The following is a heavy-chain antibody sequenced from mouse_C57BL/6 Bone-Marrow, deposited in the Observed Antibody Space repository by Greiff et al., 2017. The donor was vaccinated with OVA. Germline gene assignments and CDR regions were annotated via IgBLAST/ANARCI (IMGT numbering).Heavy chain of an antibody. CDR2: IYPGGGYT. J-gene: IGHJ4*01. Sequence: VQLQQSGAELVRPGTSVKMSCKASGYTFTNYWIGWAKQRPGHGLEWIGDIYPGGGYTNYNEKFKGKATLTADKSSSTAYMQFSSLTSEDSAIYDCARGYYGSSYAMDYWGQGTSVTVSS. D-gene: IGHD1-1*01. V-gene: IGHV1-63*01. CDR3: ARGYYGSSYAMDY. CDR1: GYTFTNYW.